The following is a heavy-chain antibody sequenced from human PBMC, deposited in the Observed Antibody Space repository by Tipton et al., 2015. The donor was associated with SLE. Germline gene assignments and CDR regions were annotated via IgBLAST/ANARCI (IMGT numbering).Heavy chain of an antibody. CDR1: GGSIKSHY. V-gene: IGHV4-59*03. J-gene: IGHJ4*02. CDR3: ASTYIAARPGYFDS. CDR2: IYYTGTS. Sequence: GLVKPSETLSLTCTISGGSIKSHYWSWIRQAPGKRLEWIGYIYYTGTSNRNPSFQSRATMLIDTAKNQFSLRLSSVTAADTAVYYCASTYIAARPGYFDSWGQGALVTVSS. D-gene: IGHD6-6*01.